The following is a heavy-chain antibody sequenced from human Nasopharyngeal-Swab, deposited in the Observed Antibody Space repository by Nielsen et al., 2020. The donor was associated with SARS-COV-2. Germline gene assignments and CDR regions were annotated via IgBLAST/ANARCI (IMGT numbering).Heavy chain of an antibody. J-gene: IGHJ6*03. CDR3: AKQVSGGTYYYHYYMDV. CDR2: ISGSGAGT. D-gene: IGHD2-15*01. CDR1: GFTFSNYA. Sequence: GESLKISFAASGFTFSNYAMSWVRQAPGKGLEWVSAISGSGAGTYYADSVKGRFTISRDNSKNTLYLQMNSLRADDTAVYYCAKQVSGGTYYYHYYMDVWGKGTTITVSS. V-gene: IGHV3-23*01.